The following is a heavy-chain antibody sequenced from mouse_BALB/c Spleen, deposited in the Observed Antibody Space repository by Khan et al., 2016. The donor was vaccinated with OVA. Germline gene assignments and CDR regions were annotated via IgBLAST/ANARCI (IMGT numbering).Heavy chain of an antibody. V-gene: IGHV1-77*01. CDR1: GYTFTDFL. D-gene: IGHD1-1*01. CDR2: IYPGSGYI. CDR3: ARAGYGGFAH. Sequence: QVQLKQSGPELVKPGASVKMSCKASGYTFTDFLISWLKQRPGQGLEWIGEIYPGSGYIYYNEKFKGKATLTSDKSSHTAYMQLTSLTSENSAVYFCARAGYGGFAHWGHGTLVTVSA. J-gene: IGHJ3*01.